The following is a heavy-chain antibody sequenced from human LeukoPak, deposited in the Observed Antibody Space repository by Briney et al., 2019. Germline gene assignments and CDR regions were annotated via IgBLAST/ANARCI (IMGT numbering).Heavy chain of an antibody. D-gene: IGHD4-17*01. CDR1: GFTFSSYW. V-gene: IGHV3-74*01. CDR3: ARDTDTVTTILDY. CDR2: INSDGSST. J-gene: IGHJ4*02. Sequence: PGGSLRLSRAASGFTFSSYWMHWVRQAPGKGLVWVSRINSDGSSTSYADSVKGRFTISRDNAKNTLYLRMNSLRAEDTAVYYCARDTDTVTTILDYWGQGTLVTVSS.